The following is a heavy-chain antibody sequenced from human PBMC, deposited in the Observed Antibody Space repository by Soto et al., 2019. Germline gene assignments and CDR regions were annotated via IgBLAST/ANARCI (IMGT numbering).Heavy chain of an antibody. Sequence: QLQLQESGPGLVKPSETLSLTCTVSGGSISSSSYYWGWIRQPPGKGLQWIGSIYYSGSTFYNPSLKSRVTISADTSKNQFSLKLASVTAADTAVYYCARLRLGSGSPQPPFAYWGQGTLLTVSS. CDR2: IYYSGST. J-gene: IGHJ4*02. CDR1: GGSISSSSYY. D-gene: IGHD3-10*01. V-gene: IGHV4-39*01. CDR3: ARLRLGSGSPQPPFAY.